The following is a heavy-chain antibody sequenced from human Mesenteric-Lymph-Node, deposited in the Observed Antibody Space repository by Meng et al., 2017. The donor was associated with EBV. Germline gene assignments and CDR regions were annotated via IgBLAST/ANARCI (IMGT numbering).Heavy chain of an antibody. D-gene: IGHD3-22*01. J-gene: IGHJ4*02. Sequence: QITLKESVPTLVKPPXTLTLTGTFSGFSLTNPRGVAVGWIRQSPGKALEWLALIYWDEDKRYSPSLKSRLTITKDTSKNQVILTMTNMDPVDTATYYCVRKNFHGDGGYYDLDYWGQGILVTVSS. CDR1: GFSLTNPRGVA. V-gene: IGHV2-5*02. CDR2: IYWDEDK. CDR3: VRKNFHGDGGYYDLDY.